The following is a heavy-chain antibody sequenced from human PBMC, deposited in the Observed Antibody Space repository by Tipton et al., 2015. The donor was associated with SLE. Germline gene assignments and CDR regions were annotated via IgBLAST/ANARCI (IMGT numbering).Heavy chain of an antibody. V-gene: IGHV4-61*01. Sequence: TLSLTCTISGDSITSGPYYWNWIRQSPGKGLEWIGNVYYVGSTNYNPSLKGRVTISVATSKNQFSLKLRSVTAADTAVYYCARRGYKSWYFDLWGRGALVTVSS. CDR2: VYYVGST. CDR3: ARRGYKSWYFDL. D-gene: IGHD5-24*01. CDR1: GDSITSGPYY. J-gene: IGHJ2*01.